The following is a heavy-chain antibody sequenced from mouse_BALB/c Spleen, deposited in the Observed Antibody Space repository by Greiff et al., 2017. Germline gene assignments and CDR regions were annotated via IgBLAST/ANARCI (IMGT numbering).Heavy chain of an antibody. D-gene: IGHD2-14*01. J-gene: IGHJ3*01. V-gene: IGHV6-6*02. CDR2: IRLKSNNYAT. CDR1: GFTFSNYW. CDR3: TRDYYRYDEFAY. Sequence: EVKVVESGGGLVQPGGSMKLSCVASGFTFSNYWMNWVRQSPEKGLEWVAEIRLKSNNYATHYAESVKGRFTISRDDSKSSVYLQMNNLRAEDTGIYYCTRDYYRYDEFAYWGQGTLVTVSA.